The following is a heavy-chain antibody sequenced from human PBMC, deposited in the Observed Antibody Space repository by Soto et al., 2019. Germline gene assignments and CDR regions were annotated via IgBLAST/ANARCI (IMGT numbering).Heavy chain of an antibody. CDR2: INGDGSFT. D-gene: IGHD3-22*01. CDR3: AREIYDDYDSSVFDH. CDR1: AFTFKNHW. Sequence: GGSLRLSCAASAFTFKNHWMHWVRQVPGKGPVWVSRINGDGSFTSYADAVKGRFTISRDNAKNTLSLQMNSLRAEDTAVYYCAREIYDDYDSSVFDHWAQGTLATVPS. J-gene: IGHJ4*02. V-gene: IGHV3-74*01.